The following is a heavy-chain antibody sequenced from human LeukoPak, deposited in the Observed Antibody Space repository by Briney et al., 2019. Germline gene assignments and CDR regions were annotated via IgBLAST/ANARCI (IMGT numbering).Heavy chain of an antibody. D-gene: IGHD6-19*01. Sequence: GESLKISFKGSGYRFTRYWISWVRQMPGKGLEWMGTIDPSDSYTKYSPAFQGHVTISADKSTSAAYLQWSSLKASDTAIYYCARQGSGWSFDYWGQGTLVTVSS. V-gene: IGHV5-10-1*01. CDR2: IDPSDSYT. CDR3: ARQGSGWSFDY. CDR1: GYRFTRYW. J-gene: IGHJ4*02.